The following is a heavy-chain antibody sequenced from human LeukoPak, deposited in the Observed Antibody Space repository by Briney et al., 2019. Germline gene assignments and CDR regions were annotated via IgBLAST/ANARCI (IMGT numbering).Heavy chain of an antibody. Sequence: GESLKISCKGSGYSFTSYWIGWVRQMPGKGLDWMGIIYPGDSDTRYSPSFQGQVTISADKSISTAYLQWSSLKASDTAMYYCASRSNSGYEFFDYWGQGTLVTVSS. CDR1: GYSFTSYW. D-gene: IGHD5-12*01. V-gene: IGHV5-51*01. CDR2: IYPGDSDT. CDR3: ASRSNSGYEFFDY. J-gene: IGHJ4*02.